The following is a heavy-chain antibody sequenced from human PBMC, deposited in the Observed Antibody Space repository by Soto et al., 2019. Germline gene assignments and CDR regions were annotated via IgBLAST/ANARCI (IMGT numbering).Heavy chain of an antibody. CDR1: GFTFSRYA. CDR3: ARDRGRYYYYGMDV. D-gene: IGHD3-16*01. CDR2: ISYDGSNK. V-gene: IGHV3-30-3*01. J-gene: IGHJ6*02. Sequence: GGSLRLSCAASGFTFSRYAMHWVRQAPGKGLEWVAVISYDGSNKYYADSVKGRFTISRDNSKNTLYLQMNSLRAEDTAVYYCARDRGRYYYYGMDVWGQGTTVTVSS.